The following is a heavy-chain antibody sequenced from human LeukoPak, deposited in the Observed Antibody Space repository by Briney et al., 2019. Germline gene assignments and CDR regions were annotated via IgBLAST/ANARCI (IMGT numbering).Heavy chain of an antibody. CDR2: ISQSGST. V-gene: IGHV4-34*01. Sequence: SETLSLTCAVHGGSFSNYFWTWIRQPPGKGLEWIGEISQSGSTRYNPSLESRVSISVDMSNNQSPLRLSSVTAADTAVYFCALSTTRVTTRTLDHWGQGTLVTVSS. CDR1: GGSFSNYF. J-gene: IGHJ4*02. CDR3: ALSTTRVTTRTLDH. D-gene: IGHD4-17*01.